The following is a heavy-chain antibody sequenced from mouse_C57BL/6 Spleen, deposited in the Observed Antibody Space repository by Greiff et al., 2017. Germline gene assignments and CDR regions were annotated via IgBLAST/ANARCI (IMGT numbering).Heavy chain of an antibody. CDR3: ARAALITTPSYYFDY. D-gene: IGHD2-4*01. CDR2: IYPGDGDT. CDR1: GYAFSSYW. J-gene: IGHJ2*01. Sequence: QVQLKPSGAELVKPGASVKISCKASGYAFSSYWMNWVKQRPGKGLEWIGQIYPGDGDTNYNGKVKGKATLTADKSSSTAYMQLSSLTSEDSAVYFCARAALITTPSYYFDYWGQGTTLTVSS. V-gene: IGHV1-80*01.